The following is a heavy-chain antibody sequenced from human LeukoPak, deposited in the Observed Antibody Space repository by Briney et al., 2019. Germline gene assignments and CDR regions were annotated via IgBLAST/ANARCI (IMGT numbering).Heavy chain of an antibody. Sequence: PGGSLRLSCAGYGFNFTDYSMNWVRQAPGKGLEWVSSIGTGSGYGFYADSLKGRFTIPRDNAKNSVYLQLSSLRVEDTAVYYCASSSWYYWGQGTLVTVSS. V-gene: IGHV3-21*01. J-gene: IGHJ4*02. D-gene: IGHD6-13*01. CDR2: IGTGSGYG. CDR1: GFNFTDYS. CDR3: ASSSWYY.